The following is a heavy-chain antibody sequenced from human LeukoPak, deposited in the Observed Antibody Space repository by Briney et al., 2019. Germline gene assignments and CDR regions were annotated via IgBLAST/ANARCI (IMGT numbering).Heavy chain of an antibody. Sequence: SETLSLTCTVSGASISSHYWSWIRQPPGKGLEWIAYISYSGSTNYNPSLKSRVTISVDTPKNQFSLKMISVTAADTAVYYCARAGGDISSSQDLDYWGQGTLVTVSS. J-gene: IGHJ4*02. CDR1: GASISSHY. CDR3: ARAGGDISSSQDLDY. V-gene: IGHV4-59*11. CDR2: ISYSGST. D-gene: IGHD6-6*01.